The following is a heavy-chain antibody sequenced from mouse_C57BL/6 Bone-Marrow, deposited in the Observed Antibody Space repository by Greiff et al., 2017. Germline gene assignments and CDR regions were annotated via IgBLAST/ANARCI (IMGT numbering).Heavy chain of an antibody. V-gene: IGHV5-4*03. CDR3: ARIYYYGLLDY. Sequence: EVKLVESGRGLVKPGGSLKLSCAASGFTFSSYAMSWVRQTPEKRLEWVATISDGGSYTYYPDNVKGRFTISRDNAKNNLYLQMSHLKSEDTAMYYCARIYYYGLLDYWGQGTTRTVSS. CDR2: ISDGGSYT. D-gene: IGHD1-1*01. J-gene: IGHJ2*01. CDR1: GFTFSSYA.